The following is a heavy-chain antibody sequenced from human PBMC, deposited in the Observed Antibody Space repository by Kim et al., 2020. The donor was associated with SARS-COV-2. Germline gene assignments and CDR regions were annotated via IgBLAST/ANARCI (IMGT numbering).Heavy chain of an antibody. D-gene: IGHD1-26*01. J-gene: IGHJ3*02. CDR3: ARDREGIVGAYAFDI. CDR1: GGSINNNY. Sequence: SETLSLTCTVSGGSINNNYWTWIRQPPGKGLEWIGYIFYTGSTNYNPSLKSRVTISVDMSKNQVSLKLTSVTAADTAIYYCARDREGIVGAYAFDIWGRGTMVTVSS. V-gene: IGHV4-59*13. CDR2: IFYTGST.